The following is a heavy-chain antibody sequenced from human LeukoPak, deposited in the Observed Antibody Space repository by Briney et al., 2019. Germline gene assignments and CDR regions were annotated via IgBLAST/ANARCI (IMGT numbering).Heavy chain of an antibody. D-gene: IGHD6-13*01. V-gene: IGHV1-18*01. J-gene: IGHJ4*02. CDR1: GYTFNSYA. CDR3: ARDRGLRATAGTRIDF. CDR2: ISTYNGIT. Sequence: ASVKVSCKASGYTFNSYAITWVRQAPGQGLEWMGWISTYNGITSYAQKLQGRVTMTTDTSSTTAYMELRSLRSDDTALYYCARDRGLRATAGTRIDFWGQGTLVTVSS.